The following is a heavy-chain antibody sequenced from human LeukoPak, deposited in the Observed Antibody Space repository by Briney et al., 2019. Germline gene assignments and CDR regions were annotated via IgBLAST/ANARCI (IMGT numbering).Heavy chain of an antibody. J-gene: IGHJ5*02. Sequence: SETLSLTCAVYGGPFSGYYWSWIRQPPGKGLEWIGEINHSGSTNYNPSLKSRVTISVDTSKNQFSLKLSSVTAADTAVYYCARTGPYTMVRGVINWFDPWGQGTLVTVSS. D-gene: IGHD3-10*01. CDR1: GGPFSGYY. V-gene: IGHV4-34*01. CDR3: ARTGPYTMVRGVINWFDP. CDR2: INHSGST.